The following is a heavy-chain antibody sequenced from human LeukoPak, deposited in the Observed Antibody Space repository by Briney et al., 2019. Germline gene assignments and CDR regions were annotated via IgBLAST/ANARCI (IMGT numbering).Heavy chain of an antibody. V-gene: IGHV3-7*04. CDR3: ARALRYFDWLLLGNPYYFDY. CDR1: GFTFSSYW. CDR2: IKQDGSEK. Sequence: GGSLRLSCAASGFTFSSYWMSWVRQAPGKGLEWVANIKQDGSEKCYVDSVKGRFTISRDNAKNSLYLQMNSLRAEDTAVYYCARALRYFDWLLLGNPYYFDYWGQGTLVTVSS. D-gene: IGHD3-9*01. J-gene: IGHJ4*02.